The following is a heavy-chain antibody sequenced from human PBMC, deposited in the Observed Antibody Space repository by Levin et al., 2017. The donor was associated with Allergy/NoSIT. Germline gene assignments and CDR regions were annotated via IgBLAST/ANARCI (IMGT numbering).Heavy chain of an antibody. CDR2: VNRDGSVR. CDR1: EFTFSRYW. V-gene: IGHV3-74*01. Sequence: QTGESLKISCAASEFTFSRYWMHWVRQAPGKGLVWVSRVNRDGSVRSYADSVMGRFTISRDDAKNTVYLQMNSLRADDTAVYYCAREFRDDSSDANHDAFDIWGQGTMVTVS. D-gene: IGHD6-25*01. J-gene: IGHJ3*02. CDR3: AREFRDDSSDANHDAFDI.